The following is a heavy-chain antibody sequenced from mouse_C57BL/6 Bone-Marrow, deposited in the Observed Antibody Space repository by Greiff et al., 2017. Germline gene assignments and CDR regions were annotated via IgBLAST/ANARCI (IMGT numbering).Heavy chain of an antibody. CDR1: GFTFSSYT. CDR3: ARHGYYSYWYFDV. D-gene: IGHD2-3*01. V-gene: IGHV5-9*01. J-gene: IGHJ1*03. CDR2: ISGGGGNT. Sequence: EVKLMESGGGLVKPGGSLKLSCAASGFTFSSYTMSWVRQTPEKRLGWVATISGGGGNTYYPDSVKGRFTISRDNAKNTLYLQMSSLRSEDTALYYCARHGYYSYWYFDVWGTGTTVTVSS.